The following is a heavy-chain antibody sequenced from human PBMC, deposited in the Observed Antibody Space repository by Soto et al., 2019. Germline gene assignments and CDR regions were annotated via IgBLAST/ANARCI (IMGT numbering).Heavy chain of an antibody. Sequence: GESLKLSCKGSGYSFTSYWIGWVRQMPGKGLEWMGIIYPGDSITTYSPSFQGLVTISADKSISTAYLQWSSLKASDTAMYYCARAPGMADFDYWGQGTLVTVSS. CDR1: GYSFTSYW. V-gene: IGHV5-51*01. D-gene: IGHD5-18*01. CDR3: ARAPGMADFDY. J-gene: IGHJ4*02. CDR2: IYPGDSIT.